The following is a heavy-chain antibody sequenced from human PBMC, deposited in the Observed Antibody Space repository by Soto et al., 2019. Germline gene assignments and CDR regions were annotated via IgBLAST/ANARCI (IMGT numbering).Heavy chain of an antibody. CDR1: GFTFSSYA. Sequence: GGSLRLSCAASGFTFSSYAMSWVRQAPGKGLEWVSAISGSGGSTYYADSVKGRFTISRDNSKNTLYLQMNSLRAEDTAVYYCAKEGRGVIGYCSSTSCSEFGYWGQGTLVTVSS. CDR3: AKEGRGVIGYCSSTSCSEFGY. J-gene: IGHJ4*02. V-gene: IGHV3-23*01. D-gene: IGHD2-2*01. CDR2: ISGSGGST.